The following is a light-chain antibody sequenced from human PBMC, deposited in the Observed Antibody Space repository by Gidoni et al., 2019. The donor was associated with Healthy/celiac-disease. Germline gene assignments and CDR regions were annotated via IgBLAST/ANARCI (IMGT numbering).Light chain of an antibody. CDR2: AAS. V-gene: IGKV1-39*01. Sequence: DIQMTQSPSSLSASVGDRVTITCRASQSISSDLNWYQQKPGKAPKLLIYAASSLQSGVPSRFSGSGSGTDFTLTISSLKPEDFATYYCQQSYSTPRTFXQXTKVEIK. CDR1: QSISSD. CDR3: QQSYSTPRT. J-gene: IGKJ1*01.